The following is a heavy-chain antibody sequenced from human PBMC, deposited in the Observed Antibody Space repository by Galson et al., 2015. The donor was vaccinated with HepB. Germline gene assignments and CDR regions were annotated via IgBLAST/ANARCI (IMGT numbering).Heavy chain of an antibody. CDR1: GGSISSYY. V-gene: IGHV4-4*07. CDR2: IYTSGST. CDR3: ARDGFVAVAGRGEWFDP. Sequence: ETLSLTCTVSGGSISSYYWSWIRQPAGKGLEWIGRIYTSGSTNYNPSLKSRVTMSVDTSKNQFSLKLSSVTAADTAVYYCARDGFVAVAGRGEWFDPWGQGTLVTVSS. J-gene: IGHJ5*02. D-gene: IGHD6-19*01.